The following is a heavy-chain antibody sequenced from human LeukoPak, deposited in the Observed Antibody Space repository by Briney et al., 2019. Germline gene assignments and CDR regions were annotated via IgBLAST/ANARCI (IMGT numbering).Heavy chain of an antibody. J-gene: IGHJ4*02. CDR1: GCTFNNYA. Sequence: GGSLRLSCAACGCTFNNYAMIGVGQPPGRGREWVSAISGSGDRPHYADSVKGRFTISRDNSKNQLYLQMNSLRAADTAVYSCAKSRIAAAGCFDYWGQGTLVTVSS. CDR2: ISGSGDRP. V-gene: IGHV3-23*01. CDR3: AKSRIAAAGCFDY. D-gene: IGHD6-13*01.